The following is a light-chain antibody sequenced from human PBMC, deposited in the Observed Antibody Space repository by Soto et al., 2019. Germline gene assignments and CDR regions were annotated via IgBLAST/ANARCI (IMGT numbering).Light chain of an antibody. Sequence: QSALTQPASVSGSPGQSITVSCTGTSTDVGGYDYVSWFQQHPDKAPKLLIYDVTNRPSGVSNRFSGSKSGNTASLTISGLQAGDEADYYCSSYASNGTPFVFGTGTKVTVL. J-gene: IGLJ1*01. CDR2: DVT. CDR1: STDVGGYDY. CDR3: SSYASNGTPFV. V-gene: IGLV2-14*03.